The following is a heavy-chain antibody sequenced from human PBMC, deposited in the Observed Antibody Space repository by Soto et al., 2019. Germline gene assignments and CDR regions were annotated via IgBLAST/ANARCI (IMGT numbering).Heavy chain of an antibody. CDR1: GFSFSSYD. Sequence: GGSLRLSCAASGFSFSSYDMYWVRQAPGKGLEWVAAISYDGTKKYYADSVKGRFTLSRDNSKNTLYLQMNSLRAGDTAVYYCAKGSYSGVYSDFDYWGQGSLVTVSS. CDR3: AKGSYSGVYSDFDY. D-gene: IGHD1-26*01. CDR2: ISYDGTKK. V-gene: IGHV3-30*18. J-gene: IGHJ4*02.